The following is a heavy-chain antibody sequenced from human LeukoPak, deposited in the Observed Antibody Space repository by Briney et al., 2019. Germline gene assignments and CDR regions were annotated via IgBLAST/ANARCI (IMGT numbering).Heavy chain of an antibody. CDR1: GFTFSNYE. Sequence: QSGGSLRLSCAASGFTFSNYEMNWVRQAPGKGLEWLSYIGSSGTYIYYADSVKGRFTISRDDAKNSLYLQMNSLRAEDTAVYYCARTRDFDYWGQGTLVTVSS. CDR2: IGSSGTYI. V-gene: IGHV3-48*03. J-gene: IGHJ4*02. CDR3: ARTRDFDY.